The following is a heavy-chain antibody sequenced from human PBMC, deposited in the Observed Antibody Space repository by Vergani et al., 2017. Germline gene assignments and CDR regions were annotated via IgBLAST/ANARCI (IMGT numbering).Heavy chain of an antibody. J-gene: IGHJ3*01. CDR2: ISWNSGAV. V-gene: IGHV3-9*01. Sequence: VQLVESGGGLVQPGRSLRLSCAASGFTFDDYAMHWVRQAPGKGLEWVSGISWNSGAVDYADSVRGRFTISRDNAKNSLFLEMNSLRFEDTAVYFCTKGSVYYHDSAGHGYDPYTGFDLWGQGTLVTVSS. D-gene: IGHD5-12*01. CDR3: TKGSVYYHDSAGHGYDPYTGFDL. CDR1: GFTFDDYA.